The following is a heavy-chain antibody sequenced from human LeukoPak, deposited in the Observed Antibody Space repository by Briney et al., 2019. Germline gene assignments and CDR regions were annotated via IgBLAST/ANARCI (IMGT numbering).Heavy chain of an antibody. Sequence: GGSLRLSCAASGFTFSSYGMHWVRQAPGKGLEWVAVIWYDGSNKYYADSVKGRFTISRDNSKNTLYLQMNSLRAEDTAVYYCAKVGLDYDYYYYMDVWGKGTTVTVSS. D-gene: IGHD4/OR15-4a*01. CDR3: AKVGLDYDYYYYMDV. CDR2: IWYDGSNK. CDR1: GFTFSSYG. J-gene: IGHJ6*03. V-gene: IGHV3-33*06.